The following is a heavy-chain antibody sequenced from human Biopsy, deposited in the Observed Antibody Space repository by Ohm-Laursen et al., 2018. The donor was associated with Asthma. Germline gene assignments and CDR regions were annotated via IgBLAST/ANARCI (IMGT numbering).Heavy chain of an antibody. Sequence: GASVKVSCKPPGGTFSNFAISWARQAPGQGLEWLGGIMTVFGTTNYAQKFQGRVTITADESTSTAYMEVTSLRSEDTAIYYCARCQVGYSSGWSLLLKKIYYSGMDVWGQGTAVTVSS. CDR2: IMTVFGTT. CDR3: ARCQVGYSSGWSLLLKKIYYSGMDV. D-gene: IGHD6-19*01. CDR1: GGTFSNFA. J-gene: IGHJ6*02. V-gene: IGHV1-69*13.